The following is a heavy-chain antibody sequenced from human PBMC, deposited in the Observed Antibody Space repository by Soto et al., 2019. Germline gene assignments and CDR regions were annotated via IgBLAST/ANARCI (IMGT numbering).Heavy chain of an antibody. CDR3: ARDLANVDTARWPFNY. D-gene: IGHD5-18*01. Sequence: SCKASGYTFTAHAMHWVRQAPGKGLEWVAVISYDGSNKYYADSVKGRFTISRDNSKNTLYLQMNSLRAEDTAVYYCARDLANVDTARWPFNYWGQGTLVTVSS. CDR1: GYTFTAHA. V-gene: IGHV3-30-3*01. J-gene: IGHJ4*02. CDR2: ISYDGSNK.